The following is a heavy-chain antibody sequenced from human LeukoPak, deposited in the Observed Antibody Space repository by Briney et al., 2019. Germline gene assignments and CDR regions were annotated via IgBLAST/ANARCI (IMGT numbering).Heavy chain of an antibody. CDR3: ARDLSARYMDV. V-gene: IGHV3-11*06. Sequence: GGSLRLSCAASGFTFSDYYMSWIRQAPGKGLEWVSGISSSSGNIGYADSVKGRFTISRDNSKNTVYLQMNSLRVEDTAVYYCARDLSARYMDVWGKGTTVTVSS. J-gene: IGHJ6*04. D-gene: IGHD6-25*01. CDR2: ISSSSGNI. CDR1: GFTFSDYY.